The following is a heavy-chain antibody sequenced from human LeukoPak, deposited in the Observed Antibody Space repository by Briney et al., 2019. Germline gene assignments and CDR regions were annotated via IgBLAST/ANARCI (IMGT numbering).Heavy chain of an antibody. Sequence: PSETLSLTCTVSGGSISSYHCRWIRQPPGKGLEWIGEINHSGITKYNPSLKSRVSISVDTSKNQFSLRLSSVTAADTAIYYCAKSLYCGDDCYWGPGTMVTVSS. CDR2: INHSGIT. J-gene: IGHJ3*01. V-gene: IGHV4-34*01. CDR3: AKSLYCGDDCY. D-gene: IGHD2-21*02. CDR1: GGSISSYH.